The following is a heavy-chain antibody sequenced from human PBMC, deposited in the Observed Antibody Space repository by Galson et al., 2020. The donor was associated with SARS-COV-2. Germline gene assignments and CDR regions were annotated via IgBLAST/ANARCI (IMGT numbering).Heavy chain of an antibody. CDR1: GFTFSRYA. V-gene: IGHV3-33*01. D-gene: IGHD1-26*01. CDR3: ARELKEGATDY. Sequence: GGSLRLSCASSGFTFSRYAMHWVRQAPGKGLEWLTVVWYDGINKYYADSVKGRFVISKDNSINTVYLEINGLRAEDTAIYYCARELKEGATDYWGQGTWSPSPQ. CDR2: VWYDGINK. J-gene: IGHJ4*02.